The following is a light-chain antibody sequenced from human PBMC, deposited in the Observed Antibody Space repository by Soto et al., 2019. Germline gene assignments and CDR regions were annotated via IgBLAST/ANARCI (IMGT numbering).Light chain of an antibody. J-gene: IGLJ2*01. V-gene: IGLV2-14*01. Sequence: QSALTQPASVSGSPGQSITISCTGNSSDVGGYNYVSWYQQNPGKAPKLMIYEVTNRPSGVSNRFSGSKSGNTASLTISGLQAEDEGDYYCSSYTSSSTLLFGGGTKVTVL. CDR3: SSYTSSSTLL. CDR2: EVT. CDR1: SSDVGGYNY.